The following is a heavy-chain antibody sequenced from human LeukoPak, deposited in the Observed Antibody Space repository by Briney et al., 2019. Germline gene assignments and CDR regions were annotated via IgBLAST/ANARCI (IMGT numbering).Heavy chain of an antibody. Sequence: HGESLTISCQGSGYTFANYCIGWVRQMPGKGLEWMGIIYPGDSDTRYSPSFQGQVTISADKSISTTYLQWTSLKASDTGIYFCARRNTQYLDSWGQGTLVTVSS. V-gene: IGHV5-51*01. CDR1: GYTFANYC. J-gene: IGHJ4*02. D-gene: IGHD2-15*01. CDR2: IYPGDSDT. CDR3: ARRNTQYLDS.